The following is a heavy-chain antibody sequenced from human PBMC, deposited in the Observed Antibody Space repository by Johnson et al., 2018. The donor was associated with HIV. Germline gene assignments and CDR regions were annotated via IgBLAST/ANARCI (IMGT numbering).Heavy chain of an antibody. CDR2: ISYDGSNK. CDR3: AKGRRDFWSGADAFDI. V-gene: IGHV3-30*18. D-gene: IGHD3-3*01. CDR1: GFTFSTYV. Sequence: QVQLVESGGGVVQPGRSLRFSCAASGFTFSTYVMHWVRQAPGKGLEWVAVISYDGSNKHYADSVKGRFTISRDNSKNTLYLQMNGLRAEDTAVYYCAKGRRDFWSGADAFDIWGQGTLVTVSS. J-gene: IGHJ3*02.